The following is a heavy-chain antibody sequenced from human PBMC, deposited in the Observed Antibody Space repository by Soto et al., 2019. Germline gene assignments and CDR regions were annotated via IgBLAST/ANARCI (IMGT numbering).Heavy chain of an antibody. D-gene: IGHD3-10*01. CDR2: IKSKTDGGTT. Sequence: GGSLILSCAASGFTFGNAWMNWVRQAPGKGLEWVGRIKSKTDGGTTDYAAPVKGRFTISRDDSKNTLYLQMNSLKTEDTAVYYCTTTTPHITMVRGVIIADDAFDIWGQGTMVTVSS. V-gene: IGHV3-15*07. J-gene: IGHJ3*02. CDR3: TTTTPHITMVRGVIIADDAFDI. CDR1: GFTFGNAW.